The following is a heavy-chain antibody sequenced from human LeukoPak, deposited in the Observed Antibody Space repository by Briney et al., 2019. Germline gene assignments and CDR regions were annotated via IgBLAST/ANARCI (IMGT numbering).Heavy chain of an antibody. D-gene: IGHD3-9*01. Sequence: PGGSLRLSCAASGFTFSSYGMHWVRQAPGKGLEWVAFIRYDGSNKYYADSVKGRFTISRDNSKNTLYLQMNSLRAEDTAVYYCARAWFYFDDILTGPLNAFDIWGQGTMVTVSS. CDR1: GFTFSSYG. V-gene: IGHV3-30*02. J-gene: IGHJ3*02. CDR3: ARAWFYFDDILTGPLNAFDI. CDR2: IRYDGSNK.